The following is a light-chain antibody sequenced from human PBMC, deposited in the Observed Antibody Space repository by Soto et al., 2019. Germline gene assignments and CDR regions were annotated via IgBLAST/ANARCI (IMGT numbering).Light chain of an antibody. V-gene: IGLV2-14*01. Sequence: QSVLTQPASVSGSPGQSITISCTGTSSDVGGYKYVSWYQQHPGKAPKLMIYDVTNRPSGVSYRFSGSKSGNTASLTISGLQAEDEADYYCSSYTSGSSYVFGTGTQLTVL. CDR3: SSYTSGSSYV. CDR2: DVT. J-gene: IGLJ1*01. CDR1: SSDVGGYKY.